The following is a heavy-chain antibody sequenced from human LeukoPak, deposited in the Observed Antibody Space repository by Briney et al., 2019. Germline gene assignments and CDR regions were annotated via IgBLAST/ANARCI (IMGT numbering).Heavy chain of an antibody. CDR1: GFTFS. Sequence: PGGSLRLSCVVSGFTFSVHWVRPVPGTGLEWLTFIRHDGTDQHYADSVRGRFNISRDNSKNTVYLQMNSLRPEDTALYYCAKDGNWASVSWGQGTLITVSS. V-gene: IGHV3-30*02. CDR2: IRHDGTDQ. D-gene: IGHD7-27*01. J-gene: IGHJ5*02. CDR3: AKDGNWASVS.